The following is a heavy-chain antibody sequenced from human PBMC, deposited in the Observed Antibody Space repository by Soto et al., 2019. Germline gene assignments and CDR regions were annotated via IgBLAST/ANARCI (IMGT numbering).Heavy chain of an antibody. Sequence: QVQLVESGGGVVQPGRSLRLSCAASGFTFRSYGMQWVRQAPGKGLEWVAVIPYDGSNKNYADSVKGRFTISRDNSKNTQYLQMNSLRAEDTAVYYCAKEVWSGPMDVWGQGTTVTVSS. V-gene: IGHV3-30*18. CDR2: IPYDGSNK. J-gene: IGHJ6*02. CDR1: GFTFRSYG. CDR3: AKEVWSGPMDV. D-gene: IGHD3-3*01.